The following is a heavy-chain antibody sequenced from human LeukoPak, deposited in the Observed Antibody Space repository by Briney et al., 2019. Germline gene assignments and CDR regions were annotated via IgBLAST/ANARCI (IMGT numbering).Heavy chain of an antibody. CDR1: GFTFSSYG. V-gene: IGHV3-30*02. J-gene: IGHJ3*02. Sequence: GGSLRLSCAASGFTFSSYGMHWVRQAPGKGLEWVAFIRYEGSNKYYADSVKGRFTISRDNSKNTLYLQMNSLRAEDTAVYYCAKDGGGLDAFDIWGQGTMVTVSS. CDR2: IRYEGSNK. D-gene: IGHD2-15*01. CDR3: AKDGGGLDAFDI.